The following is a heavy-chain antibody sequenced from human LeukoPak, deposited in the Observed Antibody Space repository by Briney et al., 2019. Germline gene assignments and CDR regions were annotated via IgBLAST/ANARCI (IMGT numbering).Heavy chain of an antibody. CDR2: ISSSGSTI. D-gene: IGHD6-13*01. Sequence: PGGSLRLSCAASGFTFSDYYMSWIRQAPGKGLEWVSYISSSGSTIYYADSVKGRFTLSRDNDQNSLYPQMNSLRAEDTAVYYCARDARIAAAGKSWYYGMDVWGQGTTVTVSS. CDR3: ARDARIAAAGKSWYYGMDV. V-gene: IGHV3-11*01. J-gene: IGHJ6*02. CDR1: GFTFSDYY.